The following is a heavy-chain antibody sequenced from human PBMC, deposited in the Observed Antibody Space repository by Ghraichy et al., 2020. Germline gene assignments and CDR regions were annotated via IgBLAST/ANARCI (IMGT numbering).Heavy chain of an antibody. J-gene: IGHJ5*02. Sequence: SETLSLTCAVSGDSINSCDYSWTRIRQPPGKGWEWIVNIYHGGSTYFNPFLKSRATISLDTSKNQFSLKLSSVTAADTAIYYCDRARLYSNNPRGWFDPWGQRHPVTVSS. CDR2: IYHGGST. D-gene: IGHD6-13*01. CDR3: DRARLYSNNPRGWFDP. CDR1: GDSINSCDYS. V-gene: IGHV4-30-2*01.